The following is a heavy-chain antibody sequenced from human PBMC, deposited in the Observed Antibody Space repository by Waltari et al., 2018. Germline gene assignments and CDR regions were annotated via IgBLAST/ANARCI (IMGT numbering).Heavy chain of an antibody. CDR1: GGSFSGYY. V-gene: IGHV4-34*01. CDR2: INHSGST. D-gene: IGHD2-15*01. CDR3: ARAPGGILVRAVDY. J-gene: IGHJ4*02. Sequence: QVQLQQWGAGLLKPSETLSLTCAVYGGSFSGYYWSWIRQPPGKGLEWIGEINHSGSTNYHPALKSRVTISVDTSKNQFSLKLSAVTAADTAVYYCARAPGGILVRAVDYWVQGTLVTVSS.